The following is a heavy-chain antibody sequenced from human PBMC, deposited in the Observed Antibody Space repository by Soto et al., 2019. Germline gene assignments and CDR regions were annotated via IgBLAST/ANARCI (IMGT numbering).Heavy chain of an antibody. Sequence: ASVKVSCKASGYTSTSYYMHWVRQAPGQGLEWMGIINPSGGSTSYAQKFQGRVTMTRDTSTSTVYMELSSLRSEDTAVYYCARDLNSSGYPDYAFDIWGQGTMVTVSS. CDR2: INPSGGST. V-gene: IGHV1-46*01. D-gene: IGHD1-1*01. CDR3: ARDLNSSGYPDYAFDI. CDR1: GYTSTSYY. J-gene: IGHJ3*02.